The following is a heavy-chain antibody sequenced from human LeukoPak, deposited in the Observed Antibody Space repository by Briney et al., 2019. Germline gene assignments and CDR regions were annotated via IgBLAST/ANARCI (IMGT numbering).Heavy chain of an antibody. Sequence: ASVKVSCKASGDTFTIYYMHWVRQAPGQGLEWMGWISVYNGNTNYAQKLQDRVTMTTDTSTSTAYMELRSLRSDDTAVYYCARGGNTNQPDYWGQETLVTVSS. D-gene: IGHD1-14*01. CDR1: GDTFTIYY. CDR3: ARGGNTNQPDY. J-gene: IGHJ4*02. CDR2: ISVYNGNT. V-gene: IGHV1-18*04.